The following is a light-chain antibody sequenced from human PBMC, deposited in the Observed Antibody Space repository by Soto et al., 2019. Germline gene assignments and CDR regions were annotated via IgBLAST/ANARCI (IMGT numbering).Light chain of an antibody. CDR3: QQHDILPIT. J-gene: IGKJ5*01. V-gene: IGKV3-20*01. Sequence: ELVLTQSPGTLSLSPGERATLSCRSSQTVNNNFLAWYQHKPGQAPRLLISGASRRATGIPDRFSGAGSGTDFTLTISRLEPEDFALYYCQQHDILPITFGQGTRLEIK. CDR2: GAS. CDR1: QTVNNNF.